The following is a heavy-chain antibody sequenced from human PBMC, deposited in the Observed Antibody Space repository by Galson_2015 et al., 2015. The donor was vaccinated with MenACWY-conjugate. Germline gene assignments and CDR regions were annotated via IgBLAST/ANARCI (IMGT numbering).Heavy chain of an antibody. J-gene: IGHJ6*02. V-gene: IGHV3-23*01. Sequence: SLRLSCAASGFTFSSSAMRWVRQAPGKGLEWVSRIRGGGGSTYYADSVKGRFTISRDNSKNTLYLQMNSLRAEDTAVYYCAKLYGSGSYCYYCRDVWGQGTTVTVSS. CDR1: GFTFSSSA. D-gene: IGHD3-10*01. CDR3: AKLYGSGSYCYYCRDV. CDR2: IRGGGGST.